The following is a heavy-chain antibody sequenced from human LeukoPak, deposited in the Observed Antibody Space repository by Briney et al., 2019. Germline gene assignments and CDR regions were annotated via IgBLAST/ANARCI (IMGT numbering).Heavy chain of an antibody. J-gene: IGHJ4*02. Sequence: PSETLSLTCAVYGGSFSGYYWSWIRQPAGKGLEWIGRIYPSGNTNYNPSLKSRVTISLDTSKNQFSLILRSVTATDTAMYYCARDGVVTMELDYWGQGTLVTVSS. CDR2: IYPSGNT. CDR1: GGSFSGYY. CDR3: ARDGVVTMELDY. D-gene: IGHD4/OR15-4a*01. V-gene: IGHV4-4*07.